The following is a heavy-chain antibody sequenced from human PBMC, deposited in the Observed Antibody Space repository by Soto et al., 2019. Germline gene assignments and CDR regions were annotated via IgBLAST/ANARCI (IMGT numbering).Heavy chain of an antibody. CDR3: ARTAGYVYQLLFNY. CDR2: IYTSGST. J-gene: IGHJ4*02. CDR1: GGSISSYY. Sequence: PSETLSLTCTVFGGSISSYYWSWIRQPAGKGLEWIGRIYTSGSTNYNPSLKSRVTISVDTSKNQFSLQLNSVTAADTAVYYCARTAGYVYQLLFNYWGQGTLVTVSS. V-gene: IGHV4-4*07. D-gene: IGHD2-2*01.